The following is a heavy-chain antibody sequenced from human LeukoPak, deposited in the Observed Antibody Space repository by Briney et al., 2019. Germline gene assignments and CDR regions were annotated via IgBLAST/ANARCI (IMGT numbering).Heavy chain of an antibody. Sequence: PGGSLRLSCAASGFTFNIYAMSWVRQAPGKGLEYVSAISDSGGSTYYADSVKGRFTISRDNSKNTLYLQMSSLRAEDTAVYYCARAPYGVGYTAERDYWGQGTLVTVSS. D-gene: IGHD3-16*02. CDR1: GFTFNIYA. CDR3: ARAPYGVGYTAERDY. J-gene: IGHJ4*02. CDR2: ISDSGGST. V-gene: IGHV3-64D*09.